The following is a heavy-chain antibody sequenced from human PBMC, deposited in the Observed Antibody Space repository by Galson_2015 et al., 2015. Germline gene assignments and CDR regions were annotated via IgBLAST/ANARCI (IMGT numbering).Heavy chain of an antibody. J-gene: IGHJ5*02. CDR2: IIPIFGTA. Sequence: SVKVSCKASGGTFSSYAISWVRQAPGHGLEWMGGIIPIFGTANYAQKFQGRVTITADESTSTAYMELSSLRSGDTAVYYCARGSEPAVYWWFDPWGQGTLVTVSS. V-gene: IGHV1-69*13. CDR1: GGTFSSYA. CDR3: ARGSEPAVYWWFDP. D-gene: IGHD2-2*01.